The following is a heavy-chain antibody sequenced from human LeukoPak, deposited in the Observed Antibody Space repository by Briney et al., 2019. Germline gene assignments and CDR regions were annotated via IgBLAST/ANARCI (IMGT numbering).Heavy chain of an antibody. CDR3: AKARGFAEFDH. CDR2: ISGSDDTT. V-gene: IGHV3-23*01. CDR1: GFTFGGHG. Sequence: GGSLRLSCAASGFTFGGHGMRWVRQAPGKGLEWVSAISGSDDTTYYADSVKGRFTISRDNSKNTLYLQMKSLRAEDTALYFCAKARGFAEFDHWGQGTLVTVSS. D-gene: IGHD3-10*01. J-gene: IGHJ4*02.